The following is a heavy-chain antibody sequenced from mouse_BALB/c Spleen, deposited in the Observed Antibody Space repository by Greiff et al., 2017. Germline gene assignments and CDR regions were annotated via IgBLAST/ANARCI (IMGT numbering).Heavy chain of an antibody. V-gene: IGHV5-6-5*01. Sequence: VQLKESGGGLVKPGGSLKLSCAASGFTFSSYAMSWVRQTPEKRLEWVASISSGGSTYYPDSVKGRFTISRDNARNILYLQMSSLRSEDTAMYYCARGGDGYGYYAMDYWGQGTSVTVSS. CDR3: ARGGDGYGYYAMDY. CDR1: GFTFSSYA. D-gene: IGHD2-2*01. J-gene: IGHJ4*01. CDR2: ISSGGST.